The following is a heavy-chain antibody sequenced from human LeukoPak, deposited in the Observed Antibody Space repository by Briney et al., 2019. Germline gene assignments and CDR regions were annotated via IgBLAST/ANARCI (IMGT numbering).Heavy chain of an antibody. V-gene: IGHV3-30*02. CDR2: IRHDGSNK. CDR1: GFTFSSYG. J-gene: IGHJ4*02. CDR3: AKDIRGYSGYEKPTDY. Sequence: PGGSLRLSCAASGFTFSSYGMHWVRQAPGKGLEWVAFIRHDGSNKYYADSVKGRFTISRDNSKNTLYLQMNSLRAEDTAVYYCAKDIRGYSGYEKPTDYWGQGTLVTVSS. D-gene: IGHD5-12*01.